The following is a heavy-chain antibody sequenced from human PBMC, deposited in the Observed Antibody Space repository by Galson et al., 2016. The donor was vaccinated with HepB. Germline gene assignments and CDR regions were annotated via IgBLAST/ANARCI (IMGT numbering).Heavy chain of an antibody. Sequence: SLRLSCAASGLTFDEYAMHWVRQAPGKGLEWVSGISWNSARTGYADSVKGRFTISRDSSKNTLYLQMNSLRAEDTAVYYCASAPTLGYWGQGTLVTVSS. J-gene: IGHJ4*02. CDR1: GLTFDEYA. V-gene: IGHV3-9*01. D-gene: IGHD3-16*01. CDR2: ISWNSART. CDR3: ASAPTLGY.